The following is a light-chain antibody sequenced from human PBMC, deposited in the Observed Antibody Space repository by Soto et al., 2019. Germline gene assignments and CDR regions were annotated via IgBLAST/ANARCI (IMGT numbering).Light chain of an antibody. CDR3: QQYNSYPYT. J-gene: IGKJ2*01. Sequence: DIQMTQSPSTLSASVGDRVTITCRAGRSISSWLAWYQDKPGKAPKLLIYKASSLEGGVPSRFSGSGTATEFTLTISSLQPDDFATYYCQQYNSYPYTFGQGTKLEIK. V-gene: IGKV1-5*03. CDR2: KAS. CDR1: RSISSW.